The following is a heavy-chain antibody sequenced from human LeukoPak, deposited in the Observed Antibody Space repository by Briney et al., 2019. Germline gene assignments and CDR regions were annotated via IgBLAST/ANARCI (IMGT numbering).Heavy chain of an antibody. Sequence: GRSLRLSCAASGFTFSSYWMHWVRQAPGKGLVWVSRINKDGSSTTYADSVKGRFTISRDNSKNTLYLQMNSLRAEDTAVYYCAKDILDYYGPGSPLGDWGQGTLVTVSS. CDR3: AKDILDYYGPGSPLGD. CDR1: GFTFSSYW. D-gene: IGHD3-10*01. CDR2: INKDGSST. V-gene: IGHV3-74*01. J-gene: IGHJ4*02.